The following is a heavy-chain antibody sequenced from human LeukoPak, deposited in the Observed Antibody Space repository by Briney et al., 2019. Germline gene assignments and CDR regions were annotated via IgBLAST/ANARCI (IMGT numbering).Heavy chain of an antibody. CDR3: ARDLVAGDAFDI. CDR2: LYYSGST. Sequence: PSETLSLTCTVTGGSLSSSVYYWGWIRQPPGRGLEWVGSLYYSGSTYNNPSLKSRVTISVDTSRNQFSLKLSSVTAADTAVYYCARDLVAGDAFDIWGQGTMVTVSS. V-gene: IGHV4-39*02. D-gene: IGHD5-12*01. CDR1: GGSLSSSVYY. J-gene: IGHJ3*02.